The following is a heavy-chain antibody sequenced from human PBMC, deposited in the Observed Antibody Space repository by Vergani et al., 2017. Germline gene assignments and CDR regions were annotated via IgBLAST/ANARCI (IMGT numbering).Heavy chain of an antibody. J-gene: IGHJ6*03. Sequence: QVQLQQWGAGLLKPSETLSLTCAVYGGSFSGYYWSWIRQPPGKGLEWIGEINHSGSTNYNPSLKSRVTISVETSKNQFSLKLSSVSAADTAVYYCARGREYCSGGSCPGYYYYMDVWGKGTTVTVSS. V-gene: IGHV4-34*01. CDR1: GGSFSGYY. D-gene: IGHD2-15*01. CDR3: ARGREYCSGGSCPGYYYYMDV. CDR2: INHSGST.